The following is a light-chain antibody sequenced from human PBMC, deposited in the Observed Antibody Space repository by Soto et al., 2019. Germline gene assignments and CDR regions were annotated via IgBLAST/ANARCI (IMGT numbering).Light chain of an antibody. CDR1: QGISSY. J-gene: IGKJ4*01. CDR2: AAS. Sequence: AIRMTQSASSFSASTGDRVTITCRASQGISSYLAWYQQKPGKAPKLLIYAASTLQSGVPSRFSGSGSGTDFTLTISCLLSEDFATYYCQQYYSYPLNFGGGTKV. V-gene: IGKV1-8*01. CDR3: QQYYSYPLN.